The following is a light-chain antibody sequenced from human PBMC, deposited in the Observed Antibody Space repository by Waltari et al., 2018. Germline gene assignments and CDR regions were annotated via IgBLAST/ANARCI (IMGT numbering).Light chain of an antibody. CDR2: DAS. Sequence: DIQLTQSPSSLSASVGDRVTMTCRASRTVSTSLNWYQHRPGKAPKLLIYDASSVQSGVPSRFSGSGSGTDFSLTITDLQPEDFATYYCQQSYNSIRSFGPGTKV. CDR3: QQSYNSIRS. J-gene: IGKJ3*01. V-gene: IGKV1-39*01. CDR1: RTVSTS.